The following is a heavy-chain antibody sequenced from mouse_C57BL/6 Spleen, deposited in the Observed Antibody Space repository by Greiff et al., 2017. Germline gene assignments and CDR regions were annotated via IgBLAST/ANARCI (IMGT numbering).Heavy chain of an antibody. CDR1: GFTFSDYG. J-gene: IGHJ4*01. CDR3: ARLGTRNAMDD. CDR2: ISSGSSTI. D-gene: IGHD4-1*01. Sequence: EVKLMESGGGLVKPGGSLKLSCAASGFTFSDYGMHWVRQAPEKGLEWVAYISSGSSTIYYADTVKGRFTISRDNAKNTLFLQMTSLRSEDTAVYYCARLGTRNAMDDWGPGTSVTASS. V-gene: IGHV5-17*01.